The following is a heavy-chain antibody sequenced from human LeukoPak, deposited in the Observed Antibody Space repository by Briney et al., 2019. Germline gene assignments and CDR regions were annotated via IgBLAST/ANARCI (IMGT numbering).Heavy chain of an antibody. J-gene: IGHJ5*02. D-gene: IGHD3-22*01. CDR2: IHHSGST. V-gene: IGHV4-38-2*02. Sequence: SETLSLTCTVSGDSISSGHYWDWIRQPPGRGLEWIGSIHHSGSTWYNPSLKSRVTISLDTSQTQISLRVTSVTAADTAVYYCARGTDYYDSSGWLDPWGQGTLVTVSS. CDR3: ARGTDYYDSSGWLDP. CDR1: GDSISSGHY.